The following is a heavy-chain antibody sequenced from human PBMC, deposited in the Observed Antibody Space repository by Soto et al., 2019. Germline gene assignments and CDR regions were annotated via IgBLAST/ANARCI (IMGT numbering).Heavy chain of an antibody. V-gene: IGHV3-30*18. D-gene: IGHD3-10*01. CDR2: ISFDGSIQ. CDR3: AKDRRGSGSYLFDP. J-gene: IGHJ5*02. Sequence: QVQLVESGGGVVQPGTSLRLSCAASGFTFGTYGIYWVRQAPGKGLEWVAGISFDGSIQYYADSVKGRFTVSRDNSENTVDLQMISVRTEDTAVYYCAKDRRGSGSYLFDPWGQGTLVTVTS. CDR1: GFTFGTYG.